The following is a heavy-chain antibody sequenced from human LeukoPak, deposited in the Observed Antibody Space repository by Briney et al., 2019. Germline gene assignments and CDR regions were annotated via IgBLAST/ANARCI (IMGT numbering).Heavy chain of an antibody. D-gene: IGHD1-14*01. CDR1: GFTFSSYG. Sequence: GGSLRLSCAASGFTFSSYGMSWVRQAPGKGLEWVSTISGSGGSTDYADSVKGRFTISRDNTKNSVYLQMSSLRAEDTAVYYCAREVWGPEYWGQGTLVTVSS. V-gene: IGHV3-23*01. CDR2: ISGSGGST. CDR3: AREVWGPEY. J-gene: IGHJ4*02.